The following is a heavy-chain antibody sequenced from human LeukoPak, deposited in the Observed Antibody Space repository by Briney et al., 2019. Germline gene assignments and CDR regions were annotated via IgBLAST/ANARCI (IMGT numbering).Heavy chain of an antibody. J-gene: IGHJ4*02. Sequence: GGSLRLSCAASGLTVSSNYMTWVRQAPGKGLDWVSVLYSSGTTYYADSVQGRFTISRDNSKNTLYLQMNSLRVEDTAVYFCARGVKYDWPLYYWGQGTLVS. D-gene: IGHD3-9*01. V-gene: IGHV3-66*01. CDR3: ARGVKYDWPLYY. CDR2: LYSSGTT. CDR1: GLTVSSNY.